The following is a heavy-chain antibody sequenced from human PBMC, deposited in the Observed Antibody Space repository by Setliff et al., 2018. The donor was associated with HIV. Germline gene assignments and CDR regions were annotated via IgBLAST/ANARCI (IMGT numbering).Heavy chain of an antibody. CDR1: GFDFSTYA. V-gene: IGHV3-21*01. CDR2: ITASSSYI. Sequence: GGSLRLSCAASGFDFSTYAMHWVRQAPGKGLEWVSSITASSSYIFYADSVKGRFSISRDNAKNSLYLQMNSLRDDDTAVYYCARQPDYGDAFDKWGQGTMVTVSS. J-gene: IGHJ3*02. CDR3: ARQPDYGDAFDK. D-gene: IGHD4-17*01.